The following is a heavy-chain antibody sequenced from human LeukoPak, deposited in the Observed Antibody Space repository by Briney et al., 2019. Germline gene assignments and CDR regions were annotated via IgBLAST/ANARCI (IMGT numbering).Heavy chain of an antibody. V-gene: IGHV4-4*07. D-gene: IGHD6-13*01. CDR1: GGSISSYY. CDR2: IYTSGST. CDR3: ARVYSSSWNDYYFDY. J-gene: IGHJ4*02. Sequence: SETLSLTCTVSGGSISSYYWSWIRQPAGKGLEWIGRIYTSGSTNYNPSLKSRVTMSVDTSKNQFSLKLSSVTAADTAVYYCARVYSSSWNDYYFDYWGQGTLVTVSS.